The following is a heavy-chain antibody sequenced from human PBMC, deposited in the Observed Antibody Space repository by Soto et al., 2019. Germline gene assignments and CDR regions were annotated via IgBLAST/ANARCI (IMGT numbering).Heavy chain of an antibody. D-gene: IGHD5-18*01. CDR1: GVSIGSHDW. V-gene: IGHV4-4*02. CDR3: ATRDTGRVY. CDR2: SHQRGNT. Sequence: QVQLQESGPGLVKPSGTLSLTCAVSGVSIGSHDWWTWVRQPPGKGLEWIGESHQRGNTNYNSSLESRVIISLDKSKNHFSLQLSSVTVADTAVYYCATRDTGRVYWGQGTLVTVSS. J-gene: IGHJ4*02.